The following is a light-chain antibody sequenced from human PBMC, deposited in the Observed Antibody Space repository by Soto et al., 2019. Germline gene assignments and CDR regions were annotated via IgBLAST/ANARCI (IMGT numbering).Light chain of an antibody. CDR3: QQYNSFSWT. V-gene: IGKV1-5*01. CDR2: DAS. CDR1: QSISTR. J-gene: IGKJ1*01. Sequence: DIQMTQSPSTLSASVGDSVTINCRASQSISTRLAWYQQKPGKAPKLLIYDASSLEGGVPSRFSGSGSGTEFTLTISGLQPDDFATYYCQQYNSFSWTFGQGTKVDIK.